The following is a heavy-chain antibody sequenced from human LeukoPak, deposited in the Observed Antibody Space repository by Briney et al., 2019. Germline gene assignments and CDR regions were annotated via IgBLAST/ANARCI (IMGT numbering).Heavy chain of an antibody. CDR2: ISYDGSNK. CDR1: GFTFSSYA. J-gene: IGHJ5*02. CDR3: ARVVTPRYCSSPSCYWKGWFDP. V-gene: IGHV3-30*04. Sequence: GGSLRLSCAASGFTFSSYAMHWVRQAPGKGLEWVAVISYDGSNKYYADSVKGRFTISRDNSKNTLYLQMNSLRAEDTAVYYCARVVTPRYCSSPSCYWKGWFDPWGQGTLVTVSS. D-gene: IGHD2-2*01.